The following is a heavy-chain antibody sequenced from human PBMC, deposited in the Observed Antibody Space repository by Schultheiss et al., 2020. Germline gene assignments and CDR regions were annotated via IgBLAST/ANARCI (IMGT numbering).Heavy chain of an antibody. CDR3: ARDLGYYGSGSRPLDV. CDR1: GGSFSGSY. CDR2: ITHSGCT. Sequence: SETLSLTCAVYGGSFSGSYWSYIRQPPGKGLEWIGEITHSGCTIYNPSLKSRVTISLDASKNQFSLKMSSVTAADTAVYYCARDLGYYGSGSRPLDVWGKGTTVTVSS. J-gene: IGHJ6*04. D-gene: IGHD3-10*01. V-gene: IGHV4-34*01.